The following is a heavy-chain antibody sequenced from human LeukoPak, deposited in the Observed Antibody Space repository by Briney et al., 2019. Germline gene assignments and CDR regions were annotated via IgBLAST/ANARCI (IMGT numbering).Heavy chain of an antibody. CDR3: ARGRAQWLDFDY. J-gene: IGHJ4*02. Sequence: GGSLRLSCAASGFTFSSYEMNWVRQAPGKGLEWVSYISSSGSTIYYADSVKGRFTISRDNAKNSLYLQMNSLRAEDTAVYYCARGRAQWLDFDYWGQGTLVTVSS. V-gene: IGHV3-48*03. D-gene: IGHD6-19*01. CDR2: ISSSGSTI. CDR1: GFTFSSYE.